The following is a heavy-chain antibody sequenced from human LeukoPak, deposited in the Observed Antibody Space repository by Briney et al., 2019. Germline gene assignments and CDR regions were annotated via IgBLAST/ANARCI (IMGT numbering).Heavy chain of an antibody. D-gene: IGHD4-17*01. V-gene: IGHV3-74*01. CDR1: GFTFSSYW. CDR2: INSDGSST. J-gene: IGHJ4*02. CDR3: ARATASRFDY. Sequence: GGSLRLSCAASGFTFSSYWMHWVRQAPGKGLVWVSRINSDGSSTSYADSVKGRFTISRDNSKNTVYLQMNKLRAEDTAVYYCARATASRFDYWGQGTLVTVSS.